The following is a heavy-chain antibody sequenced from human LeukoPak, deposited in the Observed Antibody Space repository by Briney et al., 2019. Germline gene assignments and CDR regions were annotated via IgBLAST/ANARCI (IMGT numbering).Heavy chain of an antibody. J-gene: IGHJ4*02. V-gene: IGHV3-21*01. CDR3: ARDQEYPAHFDY. CDR2: ISSSSSYI. Sequence: PGGSLRLSCAASGFTFSSYGMSWVRQAPGKGLEWVSSISSSSSYIYYADSVKGRFTISRDNAKNSLYLQMNSLRAEDTAVYYCARDQEYPAHFDYWGQGTLVTVSS. D-gene: IGHD2-2*02. CDR1: GFTFSSYG.